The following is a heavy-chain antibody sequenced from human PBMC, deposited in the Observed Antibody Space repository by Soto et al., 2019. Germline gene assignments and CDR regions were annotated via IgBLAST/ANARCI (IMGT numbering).Heavy chain of an antibody. V-gene: IGHV3-23*01. CDR1: GFTFSNFA. D-gene: IGHD1-7*01. Sequence: QLLESGGGFVQPGGSLRLSCVASGFTFSNFAMAWVRQAPGEGLEWVSAISGSGADTFYADSMKGRFTISRDNAKDTLYLQINSRRAEDTAVDYVANPIPKTGTTFGFWGQGTLVTVSS. CDR2: ISGSGADT. J-gene: IGHJ4*02. CDR3: ANPIPKTGTTFGF.